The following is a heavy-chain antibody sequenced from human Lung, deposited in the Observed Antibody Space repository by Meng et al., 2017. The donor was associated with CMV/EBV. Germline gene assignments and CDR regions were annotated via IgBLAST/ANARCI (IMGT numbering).Heavy chain of an antibody. Sequence: QAQLVQSGGEVKKPGASVKVSCKASGYTFTNYGITWVRQAPGQGLEWMGWINAYNGDTNCAQTLQDRVTMTTDTSTSTAYVELRSLRSEDTAVYYCARTGCSSSSCYDYWGQGTLVTVSS. CDR2: INAYNGDT. D-gene: IGHD2-2*01. J-gene: IGHJ4*02. CDR1: GYTFTNYG. V-gene: IGHV1-18*01. CDR3: ARTGCSSSSCYDY.